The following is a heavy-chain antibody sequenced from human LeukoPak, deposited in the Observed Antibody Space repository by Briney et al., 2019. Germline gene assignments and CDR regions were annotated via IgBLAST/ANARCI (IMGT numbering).Heavy chain of an antibody. CDR3: ANRPLDY. J-gene: IGHJ4*02. Sequence: GGSLRLSCAASGFSFSTYAMSWVRQAPGKGLEWVSAISATGGSTYYADSVKGRFTISRDNSKNTLYLQINTLRAEDTVVYYCANRPLDYWGQGTLVTVSS. V-gene: IGHV3-23*01. CDR2: ISATGGST. CDR1: GFSFSTYA.